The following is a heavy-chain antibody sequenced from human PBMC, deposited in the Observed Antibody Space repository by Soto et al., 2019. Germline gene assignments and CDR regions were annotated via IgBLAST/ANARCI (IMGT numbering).Heavy chain of an antibody. J-gene: IGHJ5*02. Sequence: VQLPQSGPGLVKPSQTLSPTCAIAGDSVSSNDAGWNWIRQSPSSGLEWLGRTYYRSIWQTEYAVSVKGRMTINPDASKNQFSLQLNSVTPEDTAMYYCARLVGNSWLDHWGQGTLVTVSA. CDR3: ARLVGNSWLDH. CDR1: GDSVSSNDAG. D-gene: IGHD6-6*01. V-gene: IGHV6-1*01. CDR2: TYYRSIWQT.